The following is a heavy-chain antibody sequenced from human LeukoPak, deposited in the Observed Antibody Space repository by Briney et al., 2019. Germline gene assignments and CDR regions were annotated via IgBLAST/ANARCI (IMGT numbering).Heavy chain of an antibody. CDR1: GFTLSTKA. J-gene: IGHJ4*02. CDR3: AKDVGKWESLHFFDY. D-gene: IGHD1-26*01. V-gene: IGHV3-23*01. CDR2: ISGSGAST. Sequence: GGALRLSCLTSGFTLSTKAMSWGRQAPGKGLEWISGISGSGASTYYADSVTGRFTISRDNSRNTLYLQMNSLRGDDTAVYYCAKDVGKWESLHFFDYWGQGTLVTVSS.